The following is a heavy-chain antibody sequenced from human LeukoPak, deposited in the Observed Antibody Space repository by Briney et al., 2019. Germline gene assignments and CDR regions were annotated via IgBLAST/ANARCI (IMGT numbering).Heavy chain of an antibody. Sequence: GGSLRLSCAASGFTFSSYSMNWVRQAPGKGLEWVSSISSSSSYIYYADSVKGRFTISRDNAKNSLYLQMNSLRAEDTAVYYCAREGAQPLVPLDYWGQGTLVTVSS. V-gene: IGHV3-21*01. J-gene: IGHJ4*02. CDR3: AREGAQPLVPLDY. CDR2: ISSSSSYI. D-gene: IGHD6-6*01. CDR1: GFTFSSYS.